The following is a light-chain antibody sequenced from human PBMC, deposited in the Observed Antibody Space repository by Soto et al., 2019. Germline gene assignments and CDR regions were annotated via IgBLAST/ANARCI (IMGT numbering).Light chain of an antibody. CDR1: QSISAW. CDR3: QQYNSDSRT. V-gene: IGKV1-5*03. Sequence: DIQMTQSPSTLSASVGDRVTITCRASQSISAWLAWYQQKPGKAPKLLIYKASTLESGVPSRFSGSGSGTEFPLSISSLQPDDLATYYCQQYNSDSRTFGQGPKVEIK. CDR2: KAS. J-gene: IGKJ1*01.